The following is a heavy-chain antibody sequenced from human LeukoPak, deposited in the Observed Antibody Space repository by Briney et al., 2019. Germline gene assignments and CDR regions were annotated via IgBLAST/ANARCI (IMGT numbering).Heavy chain of an antibody. CDR2: IYYSGST. CDR3: ARRIAAAVWFDP. Sequence: SETLSLTCTVSGGSISSFYWSWIRQPPGRGLEWIGYIYYSGSTNYNPSLKSRVTISVDTSKDQFSLKLSSVTAADSAVYYWARRIAAAVWFDPWGQGTLVTVSS. J-gene: IGHJ5*02. V-gene: IGHV4-59*08. CDR1: GGSISSFY. D-gene: IGHD6-13*01.